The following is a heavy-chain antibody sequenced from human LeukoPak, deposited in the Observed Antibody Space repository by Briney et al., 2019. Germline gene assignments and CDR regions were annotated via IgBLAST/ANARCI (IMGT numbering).Heavy chain of an antibody. CDR3: ARNHYYYYMDV. V-gene: IGHV3-74*01. J-gene: IGHJ6*03. CDR2: INTDGSST. CDR1: GFIFSSYW. Sequence: GGSLRLSCAASGFIFSSYWMHWVRQAPGKGLVWVSRINTDGSSTSYADSVKGRFTISRVNAKNTLYLQMNSLRAEDTAVYYCARNHYYYYMDVWGKGTTVTVSS.